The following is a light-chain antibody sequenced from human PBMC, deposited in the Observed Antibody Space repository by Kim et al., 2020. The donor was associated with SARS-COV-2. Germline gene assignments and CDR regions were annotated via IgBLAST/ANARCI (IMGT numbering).Light chain of an antibody. CDR3: QQYDNLPSIT. V-gene: IGKV1-33*01. Sequence: DIQMTQSPSSLSASLGDRVTITCQASQDITNYLNWYQQKPGKAPKLLIYDASNLETGVPSRFSGSGSGTDFTFTISNLQPEDIATYYCQQYDNLPSITFGQGTRLEIK. J-gene: IGKJ5*01. CDR2: DAS. CDR1: QDITNY.